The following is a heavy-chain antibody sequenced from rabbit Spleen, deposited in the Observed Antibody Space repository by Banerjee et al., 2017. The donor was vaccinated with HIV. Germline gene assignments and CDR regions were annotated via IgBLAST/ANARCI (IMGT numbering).Heavy chain of an antibody. CDR3: ARDSGSSFSSYGMDL. V-gene: IGHV1S7*01. J-gene: IGHJ6*01. Sequence: QLTETGGGLVQPGGSLTLSCKASGLDFINYYISWVRQAPGKGLEWIGIIYAGRGSTDYASWVNGRFTISSDNAQSTVDLKMTSLTAADTATYFCARDSGSSFSSYGMDLWGPGTLVTVS. CDR2: IYAGRGST. CDR1: GLDFINYY. D-gene: IGHD8-1*01.